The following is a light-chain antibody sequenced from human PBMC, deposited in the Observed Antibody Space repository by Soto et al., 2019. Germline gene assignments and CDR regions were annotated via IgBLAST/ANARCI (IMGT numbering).Light chain of an antibody. CDR2: EVS. Sequence: QSALTQPASVSGSPGQSITISCTGTSSDVGTYKFVSWYQQHPGQAPKLMIYEVSERPSGISNRFSGSKSGNTASLTISGLQTEDEADYYCSPHATDYVLFGGGTKLTVL. CDR1: SSDVGTYKF. CDR3: SPHATDYVL. V-gene: IGLV2-23*02. J-gene: IGLJ2*01.